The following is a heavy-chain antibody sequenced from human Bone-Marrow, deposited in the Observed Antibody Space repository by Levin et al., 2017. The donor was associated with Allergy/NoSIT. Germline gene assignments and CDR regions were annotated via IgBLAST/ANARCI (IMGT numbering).Heavy chain of an antibody. CDR3: ARDADSSGYYSNYYFDY. CDR2: IIPILGIA. V-gene: IGHV1-69*04. J-gene: IGHJ4*02. D-gene: IGHD3-22*01. Sequence: SVKVSCKASGGTFSSYTISWVRQAPGQGLEWMGRIIPILGIANYAQKFQGRVTITADKSTSTAYMELSSLRSEDTAVYYCARDADSSGYYSNYYFDYWGQGTLVTVSS. CDR1: GGTFSSYT.